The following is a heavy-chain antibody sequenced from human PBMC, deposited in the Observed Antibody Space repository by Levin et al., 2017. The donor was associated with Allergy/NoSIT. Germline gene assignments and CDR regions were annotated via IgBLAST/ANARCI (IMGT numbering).Heavy chain of an antibody. CDR3: AREVGATELMLYAFDI. D-gene: IGHD1-26*01. J-gene: IGHJ3*02. CDR1: GGTFSSYA. Sequence: ASVKVSCKASGGTFSSYAISWVRQAPGQGLEWMGGIIPIFGTANYAQKFQGRVTITADESTSTAYMELSSLRSEDTAVYYCAREVGATELMLYAFDIWGQGTMVTVSS. CDR2: IIPIFGTA. V-gene: IGHV1-69*13.